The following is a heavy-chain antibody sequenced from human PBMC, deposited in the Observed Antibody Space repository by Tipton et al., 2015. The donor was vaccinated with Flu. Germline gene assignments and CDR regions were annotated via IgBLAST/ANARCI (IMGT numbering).Heavy chain of an antibody. CDR1: GGTFSRYT. CDR2: IIPILGVA. J-gene: IGHJ3*02. CDR3: AFSAAATSEGAVDI. V-gene: IGHV1-69*09. D-gene: IGHD6-13*01. Sequence: VQLVQSGAEVKKPGSAVKVSCKAPGGTFSRYTISWVRQAPGQGLEWMGRIIPILGVAKYAQKFQGRVTITADKSTSTAYMELSSLGSEDTAVYYCAFSAAATSEGAVDIWGQGTMVTVSS.